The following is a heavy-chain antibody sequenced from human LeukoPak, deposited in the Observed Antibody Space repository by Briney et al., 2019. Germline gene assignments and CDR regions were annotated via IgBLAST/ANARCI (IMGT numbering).Heavy chain of an antibody. Sequence: ASVKVSCKASGYTFTSYAMHWVRQAPGQRLEWMGWINAGNGNTKYSQKFQGRVTITRDTSASTAYMELSSLRSEDTAVYYCARAPNSTLRTMVPGVIGNTGDYWGQGTLVTVSS. CDR2: INAGNGNT. V-gene: IGHV1-3*01. CDR3: ARAPNSTLRTMVPGVIGNTGDY. D-gene: IGHD3-10*01. CDR1: GYTFTSYA. J-gene: IGHJ4*02.